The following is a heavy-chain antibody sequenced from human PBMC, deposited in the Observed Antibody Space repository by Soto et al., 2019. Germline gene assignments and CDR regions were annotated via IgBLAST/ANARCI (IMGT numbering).Heavy chain of an antibody. D-gene: IGHD1-1*01. CDR1: GFTFSNYG. CDR3: ATSFITTVGTTA. J-gene: IGHJ4*02. V-gene: IGHV3-48*01. Sequence: EVQLVESGGGLVQPGGSLRLSCEASGFTFSNYGINWVRQAPGKGLEWGSHISSSSSTIYYAESVKGRFTISRDNAKNSLYLQMSSLRGEATAVYYCATSFITTVGTTAWGQGTLVTVSS. CDR2: ISSSSSTI.